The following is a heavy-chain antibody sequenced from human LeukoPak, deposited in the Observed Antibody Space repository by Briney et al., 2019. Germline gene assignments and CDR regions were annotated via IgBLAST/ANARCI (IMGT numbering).Heavy chain of an antibody. Sequence: SETLSLTCTVSGGSISSGGYYWSWIRQHPGKGLEWIGYIYYSGSTYYNPSLKSRVTISVDTPKNQFSLKLSSVTAADTAVYYCARGVYDSSGYYYANDYWGQGTLVTVSS. V-gene: IGHV4-31*03. D-gene: IGHD3-22*01. J-gene: IGHJ4*02. CDR1: GGSISSGGYY. CDR3: ARGVYDSSGYYYANDY. CDR2: IYYSGST.